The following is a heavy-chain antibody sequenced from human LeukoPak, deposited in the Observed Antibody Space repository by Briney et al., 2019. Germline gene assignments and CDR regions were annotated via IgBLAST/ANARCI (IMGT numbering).Heavy chain of an antibody. CDR1: AGSFSGYY. CDR2: IHHSAST. D-gene: IGHD2-21*02. CDR3: ARIKCGGDCRGYYYYYHMDV. Sequence: KPSETLSLTCAVYAGSFSGYYWSWIRQPPGKGLEWIGEIHHSASTNYNPSLNSRVTISLDTSKNQFSLKLRSVTAADTAVYYCARIKCGGDCRGYYYYYHMDVWGKGTTVTISS. V-gene: IGHV4-34*01. J-gene: IGHJ6*03.